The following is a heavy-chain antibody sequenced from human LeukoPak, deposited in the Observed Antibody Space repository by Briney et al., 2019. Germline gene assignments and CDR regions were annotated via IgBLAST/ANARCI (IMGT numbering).Heavy chain of an antibody. CDR2: IYPGDSDT. CDR3: ARHPPNYDILTGYYPAAFDI. D-gene: IGHD3-9*01. J-gene: IGHJ3*02. V-gene: IGHV5-51*01. CDR1: GYSFTSYW. Sequence: GESLKISCKGSGYSFTSYWIGWVRQIPRKGLGWMGIIYPGDSDTRYNPSFQGQATISADKSISTAYLQWSSLKASDTAMYYCARHPPNYDILTGYYPAAFDIWGQGTMVTVSS.